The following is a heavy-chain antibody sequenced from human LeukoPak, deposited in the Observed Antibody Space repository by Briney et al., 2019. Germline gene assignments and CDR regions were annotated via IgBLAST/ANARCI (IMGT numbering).Heavy chain of an antibody. J-gene: IGHJ4*02. CDR3: ARDRGSDLYHS. CDR1: GFTFSSYW. V-gene: IGHV3-74*01. CDR2: INSDGSTT. Sequence: PGGSLRLSCAASGFTFSSYWMRWVRQAPGKGLVWVSRINSDGSTTTYADSVKGRFTISRDNAKNTLYLQMNSLTAENTAVYYCARDRGSDLYHSRGQGTLLGVCS. D-gene: IGHD2-2*02.